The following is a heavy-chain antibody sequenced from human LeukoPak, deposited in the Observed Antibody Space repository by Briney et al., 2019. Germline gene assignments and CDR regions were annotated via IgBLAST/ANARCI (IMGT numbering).Heavy chain of an antibody. CDR2: ISSSSDNI. J-gene: IGHJ4*02. Sequence: GGSLRLSCAASGFSFSSYTMDWVRQAPGKGLEWVSSISSSSDNIYNADSVKGRFTISRDNAKSSLYLQMNSLRAEDTAVYYCTSQGGLDYWGQGTLVTVSS. CDR3: TSQGGLDY. CDR1: GFSFSSYT. D-gene: IGHD3-22*01. V-gene: IGHV3-21*01.